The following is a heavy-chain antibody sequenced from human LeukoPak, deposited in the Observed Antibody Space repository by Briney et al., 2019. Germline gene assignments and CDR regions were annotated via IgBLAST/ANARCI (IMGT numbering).Heavy chain of an antibody. CDR1: GGSIGSYY. Sequence: SETLSLTCTVSGGSIGSYYWSWLRQPPGKGLEWIGYIYYSGSTNYNPSLKSRVTISVDTSKNQFSLKLSSVIAADTAVYYCARHARNYCSSTSCYTDYWGQGTLVTVSS. CDR2: IYYSGST. CDR3: ARHARNYCSSTSCYTDY. D-gene: IGHD2-2*02. V-gene: IGHV4-59*01. J-gene: IGHJ4*02.